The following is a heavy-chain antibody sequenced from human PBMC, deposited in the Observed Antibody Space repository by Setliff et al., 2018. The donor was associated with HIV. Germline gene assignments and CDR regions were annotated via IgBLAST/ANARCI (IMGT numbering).Heavy chain of an antibody. CDR1: GVSIENNF. V-gene: IGHV4-59*01. CDR2: IYFTGIT. D-gene: IGHD2-2*01. CDR3: ARGGYSSKWYSWFDP. J-gene: IGHJ5*01. Sequence: SETLSLTCTVSGVSIENNFRSWFRQPPGKGLEWIGYIYFTGITNYNPSLQSRVTISIDTTKKQLFLRVRSVTAADTAVYYCARGGYSSKWYSWFDPWGQGTLVTVSS.